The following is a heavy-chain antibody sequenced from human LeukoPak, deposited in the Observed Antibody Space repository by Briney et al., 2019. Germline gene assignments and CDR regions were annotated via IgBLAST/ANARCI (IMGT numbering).Heavy chain of an antibody. CDR2: IYYSGST. CDR1: GGSISSYY. V-gene: IGHV4-59*08. D-gene: IGHD6-13*01. CDR3: ARSLHSSSWKNGFDY. J-gene: IGHJ4*02. Sequence: SETLSLTCTVSGGSISSYYWSWIRQPPGKGLEWIGYIYYSGSTNYNPSLKSRVTISVDTSKNQFSLKLSSVTAADTAVYYCARSLHSSSWKNGFDYWGQGTLVTVSS.